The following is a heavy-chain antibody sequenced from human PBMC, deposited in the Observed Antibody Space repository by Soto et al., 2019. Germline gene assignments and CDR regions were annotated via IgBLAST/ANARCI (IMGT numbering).Heavy chain of an antibody. Sequence: ASVKVSCKSSGYTFTSYGISWVRQAPGQGLEWMGWIDINKGKTDYAQKFQGRVTMTTDTSKNQFSLKLSSVTAADTAVYYCASVNRGATDFDYWGQGTLVTVSS. J-gene: IGHJ4*02. V-gene: IGHV1-18*01. D-gene: IGHD1-26*01. CDR2: IDINKGKT. CDR3: ASVNRGATDFDY. CDR1: GYTFTSYG.